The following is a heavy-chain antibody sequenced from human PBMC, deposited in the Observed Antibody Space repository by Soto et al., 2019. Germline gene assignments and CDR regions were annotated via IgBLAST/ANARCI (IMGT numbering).Heavy chain of an antibody. V-gene: IGHV1-46*01. CDR2: INPSGGSATRGGSA. Sequence: QVQLMQSGAEVKKPGASVKVYCKASGYTFTTYYIHWVRQAPVQGLEWMGIINPSGGSATRGGSASYARTFQGRAPLTRDTSTSTVYMEVGSLASEDTAVYYCARDPNISLTFHKYGMDVWGQGTTGTVSS. CDR1: GYTFTTYY. CDR3: ARDPNISLTFHKYGMDV. J-gene: IGHJ6*02.